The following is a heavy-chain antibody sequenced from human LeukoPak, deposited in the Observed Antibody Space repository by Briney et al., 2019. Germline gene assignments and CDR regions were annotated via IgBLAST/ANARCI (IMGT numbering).Heavy chain of an antibody. CDR2: ISGSGTTI. CDR1: GFTFRDYY. Sequence: GGSLRLSXAASGFTFRDYYMSWVRQAPGKGLEWVSYISGSGTTIYYADSVRGRFTISRDNAKNSLFLQMNSLRAEDTAIYYCTREDYYYASGYWGQGTLVTVSS. D-gene: IGHD3-10*01. CDR3: TREDYYYASGY. V-gene: IGHV3-11*04. J-gene: IGHJ4*02.